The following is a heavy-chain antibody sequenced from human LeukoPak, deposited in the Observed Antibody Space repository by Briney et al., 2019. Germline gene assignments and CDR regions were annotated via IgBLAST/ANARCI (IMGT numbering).Heavy chain of an antibody. CDR1: GFTFSSYE. V-gene: IGHV3-48*03. CDR2: ISSSGSTI. J-gene: IGHJ4*02. Sequence: PGGSLRLSCAASGFTFSSYEMNWVRQAPGKGLEWVSYISSSGSTIYYADSVKGRFTISRDNAKNSLYLQMNSLRAEDTAVYYCARDDDYYDSSGYYYDYFDYWGQGTLVTVSS. D-gene: IGHD3-22*01. CDR3: ARDDDYYDSSGYYYDYFDY.